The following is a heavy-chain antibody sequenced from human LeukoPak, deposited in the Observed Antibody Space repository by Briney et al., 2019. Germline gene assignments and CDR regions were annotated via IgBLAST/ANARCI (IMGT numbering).Heavy chain of an antibody. CDR1: GFTFSDYY. D-gene: IGHD2-15*01. CDR3: ANNPKLLADAFGI. J-gene: IGHJ3*02. CDR2: TSSSGSTI. Sequence: GGSLRLSCAASGFTFSDYYMSWIRQAPGKGLEWVSYTSSSGSTIYYADSVKGRFTISRDNAKNSLYLQMNSLRAEDTAVYYCANNPKLLADAFGIWGQGTMATVSS. V-gene: IGHV3-11*01.